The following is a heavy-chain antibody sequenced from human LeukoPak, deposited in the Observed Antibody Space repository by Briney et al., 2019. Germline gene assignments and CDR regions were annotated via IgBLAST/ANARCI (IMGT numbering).Heavy chain of an antibody. V-gene: IGHV1-69*13. CDR3: ARGVITFGEVIVSFDY. CDR2: IIPIFGTA. J-gene: IGHJ4*02. CDR1: GGTFSSYA. D-gene: IGHD3-16*02. Sequence: ASVKVSCKASGGTFSSYAISWVRQAPGQGLEWMGGIIPIFGTANYAQKFQGRVTITADESTSTAYMELSSLRSEDTAVYYCARGVITFGEVIVSFDYWGQGTLVTVSS.